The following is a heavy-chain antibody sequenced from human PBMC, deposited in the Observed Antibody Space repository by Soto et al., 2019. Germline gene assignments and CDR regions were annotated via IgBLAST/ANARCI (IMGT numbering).Heavy chain of an antibody. CDR2: ISGFNGNT. CDR1: GYPFSSYG. D-gene: IGHD2-15*01. V-gene: IGHV1-18*01. J-gene: IGHJ6*03. Sequence: ASVKVSCKASGYPFSSYGVSWVRQAPGQGLEWMGCISGFNGNTKYAQKFQGRVTMTTDTSTSTAYMELSSLSSDGTAVYYCARAVVVSAPYYYMDVWGTGTTVTVSS. CDR3: ARAVVVSAPYYYMDV.